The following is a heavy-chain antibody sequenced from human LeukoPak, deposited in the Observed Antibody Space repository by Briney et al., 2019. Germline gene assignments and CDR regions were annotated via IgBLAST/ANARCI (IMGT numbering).Heavy chain of an antibody. D-gene: IGHD5-24*01. J-gene: IGHJ2*01. CDR1: GFTFSSYS. CDR2: ISSSSSYI. V-gene: IGHV3-21*01. Sequence: GGSLRLSCAASGFTFSSYSMNWVRQASGKGLEWVSSISSSSSYIYYADSVKGRFTISRDNAKKSLSLQMNSLRAEDTAVYYCAREGRDGYNFYWYFDLWGRGTLVTVSS. CDR3: AREGRDGYNFYWYFDL.